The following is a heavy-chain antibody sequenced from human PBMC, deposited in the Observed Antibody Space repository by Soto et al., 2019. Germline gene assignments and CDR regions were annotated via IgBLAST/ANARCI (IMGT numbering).Heavy chain of an antibody. CDR3: ARTYYDSSGYFYFDY. CDR2: ISSSGSTI. V-gene: IGHV3-11*01. Sequence: GGSLRLSCAASGFTFSDYYMSWIRQAPGKGLEWVSYISSSGSTIYYADSVKGRFTISRDNAKNSLYLQMNSLRAEDTAVYYCARTYYDSSGYFYFDYWGQGTLVTVSS. D-gene: IGHD3-22*01. CDR1: GFTFSDYY. J-gene: IGHJ4*02.